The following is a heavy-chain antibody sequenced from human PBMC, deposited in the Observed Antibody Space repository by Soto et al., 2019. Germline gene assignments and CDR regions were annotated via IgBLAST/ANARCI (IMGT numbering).Heavy chain of an antibody. Sequence: EXLKISCKSSGYXFTSYWLVWVRHMPGKGLEWMGIIYPGYSDTRYSPSFQGQVTISSDKSISTAYLQWSSLKASDTAIYYCATPTYYDSSGYYSGGAFDIWGQGTMVTVSS. CDR2: IYPGYSDT. CDR1: GYXFTSYW. V-gene: IGHV5-51*01. J-gene: IGHJ3*02. D-gene: IGHD3-22*01. CDR3: ATPTYYDSSGYYSGGAFDI.